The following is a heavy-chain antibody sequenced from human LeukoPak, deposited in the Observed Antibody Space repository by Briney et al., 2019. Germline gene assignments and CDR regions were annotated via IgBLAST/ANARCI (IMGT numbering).Heavy chain of an antibody. CDR3: ARGVTVTTYF. Sequence: SGGSLRLSCVASGFLFSNYDMNWVRQAPGKGLEWVSGLSSSGGSTFYADSVKGRFTISRDNSKNTVYLQMNSLRGEDTSIYYCARGVTVTTYFWGQGTLVTVSS. D-gene: IGHD4-17*01. CDR1: GFLFSNYD. V-gene: IGHV3-23*01. J-gene: IGHJ4*02. CDR2: LSSSGGST.